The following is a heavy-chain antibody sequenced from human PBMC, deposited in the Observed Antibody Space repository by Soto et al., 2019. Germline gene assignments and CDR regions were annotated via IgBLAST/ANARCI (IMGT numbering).Heavy chain of an antibody. D-gene: IGHD6-25*01. V-gene: IGHV3-23*01. CDR1: EFTFSGYA. J-gene: IGHJ5*01. CDR2: ISGSGGST. Sequence: GGSLRPSCAASEFTFSGYAMSGVRQAPGKGLEWVSAISGSGGSTYYADSVKGRFTISRDNSKTTLYLQMTSLRAEDTAVYYCARAHTRCPLGFGYCAQRSLSSVYS. CDR3: ARAHTRCPLGFGYCAQRSLSSVYS.